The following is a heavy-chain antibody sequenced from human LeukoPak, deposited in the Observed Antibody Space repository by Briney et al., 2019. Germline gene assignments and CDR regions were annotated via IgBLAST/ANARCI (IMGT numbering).Heavy chain of an antibody. Sequence: PGGSLRLSCAASGFTISTNYMSWVRQAPGKGLEWVSVIHSGGSTYYADSVKGRFTISRDNSKNKRYLQMNSLRDEDTAVYYCARDPPVCSTSCLDYWGQGTLVTVSS. J-gene: IGHJ4*02. D-gene: IGHD2-2*01. V-gene: IGHV3-53*01. CDR2: IHSGGST. CDR1: GFTISTNY. CDR3: ARDPPVCSTSCLDY.